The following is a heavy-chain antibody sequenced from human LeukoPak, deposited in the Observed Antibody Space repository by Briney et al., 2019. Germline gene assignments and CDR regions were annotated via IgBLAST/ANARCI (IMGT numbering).Heavy chain of an antibody. CDR2: ICGSGGSP. D-gene: IGHD2-2*01. Sequence: GGSLRLSCAVSGVTFSSYAMSWVCQAPGKGRERVSAICGSGGSPYYADSVKGRFTISRDNSKNTLYLQMNSLRAEDTAVYYCAKGSRTPFGYCSSTSCEPNDAFDIWGQGTMVTVSS. CDR3: AKGSRTPFGYCSSTSCEPNDAFDI. J-gene: IGHJ3*02. CDR1: GVTFSSYA. V-gene: IGHV3-23*01.